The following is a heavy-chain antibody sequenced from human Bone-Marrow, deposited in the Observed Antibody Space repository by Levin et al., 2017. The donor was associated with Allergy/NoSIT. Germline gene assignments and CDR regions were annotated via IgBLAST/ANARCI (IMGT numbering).Heavy chain of an antibody. Sequence: GESLKISCAASEFSFSDYYMTWIRQAPGKGLEWVAYINTRASVIYYADSVKGRFTISRDNAKHSLYLQMNSLRADDTAVYYCAAETGGHFALDYWGQGTLVTVSS. CDR2: INTRASVI. CDR1: EFSFSDYY. V-gene: IGHV3-11*01. CDR3: AAETGGHFALDY. J-gene: IGHJ4*02. D-gene: IGHD2-21*01.